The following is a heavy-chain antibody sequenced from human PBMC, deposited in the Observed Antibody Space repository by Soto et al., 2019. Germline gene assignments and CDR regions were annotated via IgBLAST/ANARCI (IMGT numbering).Heavy chain of an antibody. CDR3: AKGDLLWDPFDF. CDR2: ITASGYSA. J-gene: IGHJ4*02. CDR1: GLAFSNYA. Sequence: EAQLLESGGGLVQPGGSLRLSCAASGLAFSNYAMTWVRQAPGKGLEWVSIITASGYSAYYGGAVKGRFTTSRDNSRSTLYLQMNGLRADDMAVYYCAKGDLLWDPFDFWGQGPLVTVSS. V-gene: IGHV3-23*01. D-gene: IGHD3-16*01.